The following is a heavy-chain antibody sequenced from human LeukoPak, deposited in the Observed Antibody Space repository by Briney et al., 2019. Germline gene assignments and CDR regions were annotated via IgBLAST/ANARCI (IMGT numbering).Heavy chain of an antibody. D-gene: IGHD2-15*01. CDR1: GFTFSSYW. J-gene: IGHJ4*02. V-gene: IGHV3-7*03. Sequence: GGSLRLSCAASGFTFSSYWMSWVRQAPGKGLEWVANINQDGSEKYYVDSVKGRFTISRDNAKNSLYLQMNSLRAEDTVVYYCARRYCSGGSCYYWLDYWGQGTLVTVSS. CDR2: INQDGSEK. CDR3: ARRYCSGGSCYYWLDY.